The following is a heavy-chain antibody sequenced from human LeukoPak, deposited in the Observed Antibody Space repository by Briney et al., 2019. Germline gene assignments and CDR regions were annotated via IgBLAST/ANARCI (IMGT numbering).Heavy chain of an antibody. CDR2: IVVGSGNT. CDR3: ARVMHWDTVMARGRGMDV. J-gene: IGHJ6*02. Sequence: ASVKVSCKASGFTFTSSAVQWVRQARGQRLEWIGWIVVGSGNTNYAQKFQERVTITTDTSTSTAYMELRSLRSDDTAVYYCARVMHWDTVMARGRGMDVWGQGTTVTVSS. V-gene: IGHV1-58*01. D-gene: IGHD5-18*01. CDR1: GFTFTSSA.